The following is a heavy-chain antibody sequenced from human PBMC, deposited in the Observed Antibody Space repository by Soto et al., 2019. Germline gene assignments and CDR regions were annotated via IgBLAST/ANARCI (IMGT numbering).Heavy chain of an antibody. Sequence: QVQLVQSGAEEKKPGASVKVSCKASGYTFTSYAMHWVHQAPGQRREWMGGINAGNGNTKYSQKFQGRVTITRDTSASTAYMELSSLRSEDTAVYYCARSIVVVTALDYWGQGTLVTVSS. CDR3: ARSIVVVTALDY. V-gene: IGHV1-3*05. D-gene: IGHD2-21*02. CDR1: GYTFTSYA. CDR2: INAGNGNT. J-gene: IGHJ4*02.